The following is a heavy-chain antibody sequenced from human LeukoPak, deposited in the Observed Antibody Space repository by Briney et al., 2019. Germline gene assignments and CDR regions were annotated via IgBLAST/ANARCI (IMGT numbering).Heavy chain of an antibody. V-gene: IGHV1-3*03. Sequence: ASVKVSCKASGYTFTTYAMHWVRQAPGQRLEWMGWINAGNGNTKYSQEFQGRVTITRDTSANTAYVELSSLRSEDMAVYYCARSAGDSFDYWGQGTLVTVPS. CDR2: INAGNGNT. CDR3: ARSAGDSFDY. J-gene: IGHJ4*02. CDR1: GYTFTTYA. D-gene: IGHD2-21*02.